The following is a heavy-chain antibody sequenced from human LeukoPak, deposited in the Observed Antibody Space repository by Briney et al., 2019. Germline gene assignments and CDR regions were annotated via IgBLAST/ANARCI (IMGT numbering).Heavy chain of an antibody. V-gene: IGHV3-33*01. CDR2: IWYDGSNK. CDR1: GFSFSDSG. Sequence: GGSLRLSCAASGFSFSDSGMHWVRQAPGKGLEWVAVIWYDGSNKYYADSVKGRFTISRDNSKNTLYLQMNSLRAEDTAVYYCARDRQVLAVAARGPRDAFDIWGQGTMVTVSS. D-gene: IGHD6-19*01. CDR3: ARDRQVLAVAARGPRDAFDI. J-gene: IGHJ3*02.